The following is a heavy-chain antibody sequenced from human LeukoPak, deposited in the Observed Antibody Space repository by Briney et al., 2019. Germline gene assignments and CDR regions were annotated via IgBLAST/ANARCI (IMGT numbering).Heavy chain of an antibody. CDR3: ARSGYYYDSSGYIIDY. Sequence: GGCLRLSCAASGFTFSSYSMNWVRRAPGKGLEWVSSISSSSSYIYYADSVKGRFTISRDNAKNSLYLQMNSLRAEDTAVYYCARSGYYYDSSGYIIDYWGQGTLVTVSS. CDR1: GFTFSSYS. V-gene: IGHV3-21*01. D-gene: IGHD3-22*01. J-gene: IGHJ4*02. CDR2: ISSSSSYI.